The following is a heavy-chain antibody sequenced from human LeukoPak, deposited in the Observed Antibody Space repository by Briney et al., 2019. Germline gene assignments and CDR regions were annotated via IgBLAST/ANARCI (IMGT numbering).Heavy chain of an antibody. CDR3: AKDSAFYYIDV. J-gene: IGHJ6*03. Sequence: PGGSLRLSCAASGFTFNNYGMHWVRQAPGKGLEWVAFIRYNGNNQYYADSVKGRFTISRDNSKNTLYLQMNSLKGDVTAVYYCAKDSAFYYIDVWGKGTTVIISS. V-gene: IGHV3-30*02. D-gene: IGHD3-10*01. CDR2: IRYNGNNQ. CDR1: GFTFNNYG.